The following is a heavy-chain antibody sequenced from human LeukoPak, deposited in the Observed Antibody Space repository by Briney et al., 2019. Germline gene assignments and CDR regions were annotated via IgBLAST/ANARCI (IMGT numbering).Heavy chain of an antibody. V-gene: IGHV3-21*01. CDR1: GFPFSSYS. D-gene: IGHD6-6*01. J-gene: IGHJ3*02. CDR3: ARDRVYSSLDGFDI. CDR2: ISSSSGYI. Sequence: GSLRLSCAASGFPFSSYSMNWVRPAPGKGLEWVSSISSSSGYIYYADSVKGRFTISRDSAKNSLYLQMNSLRAEDTAVYFCARDRVYSSLDGFDIWGQGTVVTVSS.